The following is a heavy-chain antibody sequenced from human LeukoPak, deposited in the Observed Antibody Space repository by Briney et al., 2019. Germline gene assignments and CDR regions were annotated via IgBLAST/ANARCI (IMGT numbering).Heavy chain of an antibody. CDR1: GYTFTSYA. J-gene: IGHJ4*02. D-gene: IGHD6-13*01. CDR3: ARSSSNWCGIDY. Sequence: ASVKVSCKASGYTFTSYAMHWVRQAPGQRLEWMGWINAGNGNTKYSQKFQGRVTITRDTSASTAYMELSSLRSEDTAVYYCARSSSNWCGIDYWGQGTLVTVSS. CDR2: INAGNGNT. V-gene: IGHV1-3*01.